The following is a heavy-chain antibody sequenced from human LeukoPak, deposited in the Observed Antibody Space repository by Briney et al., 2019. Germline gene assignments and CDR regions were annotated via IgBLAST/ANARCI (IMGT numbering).Heavy chain of an antibody. V-gene: IGHV3-64D*09. Sequence: LSGGSLRLSCAVSGFTFSSYAMHWVRQAPGKGLEYVSAISSNGGSTYYADSVKGRFTTSRDNSKNTLYLQMSSLRAEDTAVYYCVGNDLFWSGYYYWGQGTLVTVSS. CDR2: ISSNGGST. J-gene: IGHJ4*02. D-gene: IGHD3-3*01. CDR1: GFTFSSYA. CDR3: VGNDLFWSGYYY.